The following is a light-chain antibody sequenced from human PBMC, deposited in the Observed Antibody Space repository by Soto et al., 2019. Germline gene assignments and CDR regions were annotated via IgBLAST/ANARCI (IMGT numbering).Light chain of an antibody. Sequence: DIQMTQSPSSLSASVGDRVTITCRASQTIIRYLNWYQQKPGRAPNLLIYAASSLQSEVPSRFSGSGSGTESALTISCLQAEDFASNDGQQSDSSQFTFGPGTKVEIK. V-gene: IGKV1-39*01. CDR2: AAS. J-gene: IGKJ3*01. CDR3: QQSDSSQFT. CDR1: QTIIRY.